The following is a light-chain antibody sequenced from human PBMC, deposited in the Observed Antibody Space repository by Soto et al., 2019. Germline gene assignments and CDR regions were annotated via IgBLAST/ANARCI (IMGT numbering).Light chain of an antibody. Sequence: EIVLTQSPGTLSLSPGERVTISCRCSQSVSSSDLAWYHQKPGQAPSLLIFAASRRATGIPDRFSGSGSGTEYTLTISRLEAEAFAVYYCQQSGSSPMYTFGQGTKLEIK. CDR3: QQSGSSPMYT. CDR1: QSVSSSD. CDR2: AAS. V-gene: IGKV3-20*01. J-gene: IGKJ2*01.